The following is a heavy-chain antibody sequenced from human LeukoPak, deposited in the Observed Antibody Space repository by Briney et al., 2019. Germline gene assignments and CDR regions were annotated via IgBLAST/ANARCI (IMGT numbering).Heavy chain of an antibody. V-gene: IGHV4-31*03. D-gene: IGHD6-25*01. CDR3: AREERGGGHGF. Sequence: SETLSLTCTVSGGSISSGGYYWSWIRQHPGKGLEWIGYIYYSGSTYYNPSLRSRVTISVDTSKNQFSLKLSSVTAADTAVYYCAREERGGGHGFWGQGTLVTVSS. CDR1: GGSISSGGYY. J-gene: IGHJ4*02. CDR2: IYYSGST.